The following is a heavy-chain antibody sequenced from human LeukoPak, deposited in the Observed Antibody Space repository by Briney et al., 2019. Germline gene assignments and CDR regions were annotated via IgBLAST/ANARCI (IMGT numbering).Heavy chain of an antibody. CDR2: ISSSSSYI. D-gene: IGHD5-12*01. J-gene: IGHJ4*02. Sequence: PGGSLRLSCAASGFTFSSYSMNWVRQAPGKGLEWVSSISSSSSYIYYADSVKGRFTISRDNAKNSLYLQMNSLRAEDTAVYYCASDSGCDGGAEDFDYWGQGTLVTVSS. CDR3: ASDSGCDGGAEDFDY. V-gene: IGHV3-21*01. CDR1: GFTFSSYS.